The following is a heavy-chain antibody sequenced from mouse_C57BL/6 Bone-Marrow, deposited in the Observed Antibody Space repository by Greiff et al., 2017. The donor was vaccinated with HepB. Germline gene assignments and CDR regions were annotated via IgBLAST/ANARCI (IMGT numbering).Heavy chain of an antibody. CDR1: GFTFSSYT. J-gene: IGHJ4*01. D-gene: IGHD2-4*01. V-gene: IGHV5-9*01. Sequence: DVQLVESGGGLVKPGGSLKLSCAASGFTFSSYTMSWVRQTPEKRLEWVATISGGGGNTYYPDSVKGRFTISRDNAKNTLYLQMSSLRSEDTALYYCARVYDYSYAMDYWGQGTSVTVSS. CDR3: ARVYDYSYAMDY. CDR2: ISGGGGNT.